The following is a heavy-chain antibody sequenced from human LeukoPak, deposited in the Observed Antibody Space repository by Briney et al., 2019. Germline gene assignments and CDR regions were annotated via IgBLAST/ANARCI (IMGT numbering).Heavy chain of an antibody. J-gene: IGHJ2*01. Sequence: GGSLRLSCAASGFTFSSYSMNWVRQAPGKGLEWVSYISSSRSYIYYADSVKGRFTISGDNAKNSLYLQMNSLRAEDTAVYYCARVGGSGYFDLWGRGTLVTVSS. CDR1: GFTFSSYS. V-gene: IGHV3-21*06. CDR3: ARVGGSGYFDL. D-gene: IGHD2-15*01. CDR2: ISSSRSYI.